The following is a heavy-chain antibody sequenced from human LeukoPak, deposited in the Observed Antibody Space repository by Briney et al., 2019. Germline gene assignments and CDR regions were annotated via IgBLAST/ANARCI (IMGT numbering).Heavy chain of an antibody. Sequence: SETLSLTCTVSARSIISYFGGWIRQPPGKGPEWSVYIFDGGTTKYHPCTDYNPSHKSRATVSLDRSKNHFSLKLRPVTAADTAVYFFARGGVTTIAQYDYWGPGILVTVSS. V-gene: IGHV4-59*01. CDR1: ARSIISYF. D-gene: IGHD5-12*01. J-gene: IGHJ4*02. CDR2: IFDGGTT. CDR3: ARGGVTTIAQYDY.